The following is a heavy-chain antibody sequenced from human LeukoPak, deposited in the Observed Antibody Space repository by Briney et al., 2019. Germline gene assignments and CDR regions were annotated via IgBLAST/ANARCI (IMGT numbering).Heavy chain of an antibody. CDR2: ISAYNGNT. CDR3: ARGIAVAQYNWFDP. CDR1: GYTFTSYD. Sequence: ASVKVSCKASGYTFTSYDINWVPQAPGQGLEWMGWISAYNGNTNYAQKLQGRVTMTTDTSTSTAYMELRSLGSVDTAVYYCARGIAVAQYNWFDPWGQGTLVTVSS. V-gene: IGHV1-18*01. J-gene: IGHJ5*02. D-gene: IGHD6-19*01.